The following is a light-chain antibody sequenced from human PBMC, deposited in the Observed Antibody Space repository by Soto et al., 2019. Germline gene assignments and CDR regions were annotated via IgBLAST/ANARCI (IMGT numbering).Light chain of an antibody. J-gene: IGKJ5*01. CDR3: QQYNSYST. CDR2: DAS. Sequence: DIQMTQSPSALSASLGDRVTITFRASHSIDTWLAWYQQRPGKAPNLLIYDASSLASGVPSRFSGGGSGTEFTLSISSLQPDDFATYYCQQYNSYSTFGQGGRLEIK. V-gene: IGKV1-5*01. CDR1: HSIDTW.